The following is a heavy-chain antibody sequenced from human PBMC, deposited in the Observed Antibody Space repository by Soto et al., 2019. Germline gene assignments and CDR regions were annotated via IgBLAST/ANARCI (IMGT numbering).Heavy chain of an antibody. Sequence: GLTLRLSCAAAGFTSSRNAMNWVLQAPGKGLQWVSAISGRGASTSYADSARGRSTIPRDNPKTTLYLQMNSLSAEYTAVSSRAKAPTVPFSPLINDAFNIRRQGTMVTVSS. V-gene: IGHV3-23*01. CDR3: AKAPTVPFSPLINDAFNI. CDR1: GFTSSRNA. CDR2: ISGRGAST. D-gene: IGHD1-1*01. J-gene: IGHJ3*02.